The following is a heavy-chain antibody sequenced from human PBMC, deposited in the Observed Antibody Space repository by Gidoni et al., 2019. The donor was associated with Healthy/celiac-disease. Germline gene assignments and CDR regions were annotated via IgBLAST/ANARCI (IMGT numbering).Heavy chain of an antibody. CDR3: ARALYSSSGWTL. Sequence: EVQLVESGGGLIQPGGSLRLSCAASGFTVSSNYMSWVRQAPGKGLEWVSVIYSGGSTYYADSVQGLFTISRDNSKNTLYLQMNSLRAEVTAVYYCARALYSSSGWTLWGQGTLVTVSS. D-gene: IGHD6-19*01. CDR2: IYSGGST. CDR1: GFTVSSNY. J-gene: IGHJ4*02. V-gene: IGHV3-53*01.